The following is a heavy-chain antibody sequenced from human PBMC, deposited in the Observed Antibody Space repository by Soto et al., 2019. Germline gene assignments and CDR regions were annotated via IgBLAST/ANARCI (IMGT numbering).Heavy chain of an antibody. D-gene: IGHD3-22*01. CDR1: GYTFTGYY. V-gene: IGHV1-2*02. CDR3: ARADCSTYYYDRSGYFAY. J-gene: IGHJ4*02. CDR2: INPNSGGT. Sequence: SVNRACKASGYTFTGYYMHWVRQAPGQGLEWMGWINPNSGGTNYAQKFQGRVTMTRDTSISTAYMELSRLRSDDTAVYYCARADCSTYYYDRSGYFAYCGQGSLGTGSS.